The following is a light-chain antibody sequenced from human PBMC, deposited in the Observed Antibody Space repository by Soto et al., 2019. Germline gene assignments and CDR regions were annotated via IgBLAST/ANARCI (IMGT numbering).Light chain of an antibody. Sequence: EILLTQSPGTLSLSPGERATLSCRTSQTVGSTYLAWYQQKPGQAPRLLIYEASRRATGIPGRFSGSGSGTDFTLTISRLEPEDFAVYDCQQFGTSPRYTFGQGTKLEI. CDR2: EAS. J-gene: IGKJ2*01. V-gene: IGKV3-20*01. CDR1: QTVGSTY. CDR3: QQFGTSPRYT.